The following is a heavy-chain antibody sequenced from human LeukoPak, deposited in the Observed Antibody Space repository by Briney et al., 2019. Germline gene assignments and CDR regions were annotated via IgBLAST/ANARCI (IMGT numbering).Heavy chain of an antibody. V-gene: IGHV3-21*01. CDR3: AKVVDTPMILYGAFDI. J-gene: IGHJ3*02. CDR1: VFTFSSYS. Sequence: GGSLRLSCVASVFTFSSYSMNWVRQAPGKGLEWVSFISTSSSYIHYADSVKGRFTISRDNAKNSLYLQMNSLRAEDTAVYYCAKVVDTPMILYGAFDIWGQGTMVTVAS. CDR2: ISTSSSYI. D-gene: IGHD5-18*01.